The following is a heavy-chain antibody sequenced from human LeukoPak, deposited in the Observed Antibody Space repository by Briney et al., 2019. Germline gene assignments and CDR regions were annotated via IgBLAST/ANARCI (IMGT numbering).Heavy chain of an antibody. Sequence: SXXXXCXASGFTFRDYAMNWVRQAPGKGLEWVSYIGVGSSTEYYGDSVKGRFTISRDDAKNSVYIQMNRLRAEDTAVYFXXXXXXXXXXGICYNIRFDSWGQGTLVTVSS. CDR3: XXXXXXXXXGICYNIRFDS. CDR1: GFTFRDYA. CDR2: IGVGSSTE. J-gene: IGHJ5*01. V-gene: IGHV3-48*01. D-gene: IGHD5-24*01.